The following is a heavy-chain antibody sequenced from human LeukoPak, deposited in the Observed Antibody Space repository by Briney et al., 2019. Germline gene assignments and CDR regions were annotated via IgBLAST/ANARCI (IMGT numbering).Heavy chain of an antibody. D-gene: IGHD3-10*01. Sequence: GGSLRLSCAASGFTFTTYAMNWVRQAPGKGLEWVSLISGDGESTYADSVRGRFTLSRDNSKRMLYLQMNSLRAEDTAVYYCAKGFRGAATDAFHIWGQGTMVTVSS. V-gene: IGHV3-23*01. CDR3: AKGFRGAATDAFHI. J-gene: IGHJ3*02. CDR2: ISGDGEST. CDR1: GFTFTTYA.